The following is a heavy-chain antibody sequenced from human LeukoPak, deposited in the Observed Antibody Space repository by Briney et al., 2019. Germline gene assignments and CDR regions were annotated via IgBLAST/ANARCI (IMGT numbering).Heavy chain of an antibody. J-gene: IGHJ4*02. V-gene: IGHV3-7*05. CDR3: TTGRNNWNDFFKY. Sequence: PGGSLRLSCAASGFTFSSYWMSWVRQAPGKGLEWVANIKQDGSEKYYVDSVKGRFTISRDNAKNSLYLQMNSLRAEDTAVYYCTTGRNNWNDFFKYWGQGTLVTVSS. D-gene: IGHD1-20*01. CDR2: IKQDGSEK. CDR1: GFTFSSYW.